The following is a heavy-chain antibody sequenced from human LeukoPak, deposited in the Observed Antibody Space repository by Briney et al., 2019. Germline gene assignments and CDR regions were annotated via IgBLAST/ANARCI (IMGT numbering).Heavy chain of an antibody. V-gene: IGHV3-74*01. J-gene: IGHJ2*01. D-gene: IGHD3-16*01. CDR2: IKFDESLA. CDR3: VTGHYDSRMYFDL. Sequence: PGGSLRLSCTASGFTFSTYWIHWVRQAPGKGLVWVSQIKFDESLASYADSVKGRFTISRDNAKNTLYLQMNSLGTEDTAVYYCVTGHYDSRMYFDLWGRGTLVTVSS. CDR1: GFTFSTYW.